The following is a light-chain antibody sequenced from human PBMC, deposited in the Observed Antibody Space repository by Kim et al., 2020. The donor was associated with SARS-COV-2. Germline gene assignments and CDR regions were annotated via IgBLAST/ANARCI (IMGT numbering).Light chain of an antibody. CDR2: DVS. J-gene: IGLJ2*01. V-gene: IGLV2-14*01. Sequence: QSALTQPASVSGSPGQSITISCTGTSSDVGGYNYVSWYQQHPGKAPKLMIYDVSKRPSGVSNRFSGSKSGNTASLTISWLQAEDEADYYCSSYTSSSTSVVFGGGTQLTVL. CDR1: SSDVGGYNY. CDR3: SSYTSSSTSVV.